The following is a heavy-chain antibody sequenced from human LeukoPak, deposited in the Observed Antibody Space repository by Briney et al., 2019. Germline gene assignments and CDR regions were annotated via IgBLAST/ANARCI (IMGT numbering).Heavy chain of an antibody. D-gene: IGHD2-15*01. CDR2: IIPIHGIA. CDR1: GGTFSSYT. CDR3: ARRYCSGCSCWEAMWFDP. Sequence: SVKVSCKASGGTFSSYTISWVRQAPGQGLEWMGRIIPIHGIANYVQKFQGRVTITADKSTSTDYMELSSLTSEDTAVYYCARRYCSGCSCWEAMWFDPWGQGTLVTVSS. V-gene: IGHV1-69*02. J-gene: IGHJ5*02.